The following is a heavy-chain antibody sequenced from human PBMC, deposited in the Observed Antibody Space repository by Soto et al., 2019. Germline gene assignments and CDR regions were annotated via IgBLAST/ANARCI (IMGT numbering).Heavy chain of an antibody. CDR3: ARSGYSYGPNPLLY. CDR2: IYYSGST. CDR1: GGSISSGGYY. D-gene: IGHD5-18*01. J-gene: IGHJ4*02. Sequence: QVQLQESGPGLVKPSQTLSLTCTVSGGSISSGGYYWSWIRQHPGKGLEWIGYIYYSGSTYYNPSRKSPVTISVDTSRIQFSLKLSSVTASDTAVYYCARSGYSYGPNPLLYWGQGTLVTVSS. V-gene: IGHV4-31*01.